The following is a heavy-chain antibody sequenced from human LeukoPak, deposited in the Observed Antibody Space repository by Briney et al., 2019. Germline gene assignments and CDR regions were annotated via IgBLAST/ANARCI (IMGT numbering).Heavy chain of an antibody. Sequence: ASVKVSCKASTDTFTNYGIVWVRQAPGQGLEWMGRIVPVFETIDYAQKFQGRVTLSADDSTTTAYMELNSLRSEDTAVYYCARSWAVQNTFYYFDDWGQGTLVTVSS. CDR2: IVPVFETI. V-gene: IGHV1-69*13. CDR1: TDTFTNYG. D-gene: IGHD1-1*01. CDR3: ARSWAVQNTFYYFDD. J-gene: IGHJ4*02.